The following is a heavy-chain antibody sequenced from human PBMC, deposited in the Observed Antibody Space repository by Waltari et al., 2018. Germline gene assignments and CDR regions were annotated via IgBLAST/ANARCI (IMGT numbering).Heavy chain of an antibody. J-gene: IGHJ4*02. CDR1: GGSISSGGYS. CDR2: IYHSGST. V-gene: IGHV4-30-2*01. CDR3: ARAPDGYNQYYFDY. Sequence: QLQLQESGSGLVKPSQTPSLTCAVSGGSISSGGYSWSWIRQPPGKGLEWIGYIYHSGSTYYNPSLKSRVTISVDRSKNQFSLKLSSVTAADTAVYYCARAPDGYNQYYFDYWGQGTLVTVSS. D-gene: IGHD5-12*01.